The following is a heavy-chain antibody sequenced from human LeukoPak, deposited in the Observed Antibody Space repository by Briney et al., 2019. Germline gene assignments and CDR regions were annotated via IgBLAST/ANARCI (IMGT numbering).Heavy chain of an antibody. V-gene: IGHV4-34*01. J-gene: IGHJ5*02. CDR1: GGSFSGYY. CDR3: ARGKYRDMVRKGGWFDP. D-gene: IGHD3-10*01. CDR2: INHSGST. Sequence: SETLSLTCAVYGGSFSGYYWSWIRQPPGKGLEWIGEINHSGSTNYNPSLKSRVTISVDTSKNQFSLKLSSVTAADTAVYYCARGKYRDMVRKGGWFDPWGQGTLVTVSS.